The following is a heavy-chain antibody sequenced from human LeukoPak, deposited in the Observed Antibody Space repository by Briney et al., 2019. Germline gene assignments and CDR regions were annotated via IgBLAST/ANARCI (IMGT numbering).Heavy chain of an antibody. V-gene: IGHV3-15*07. J-gene: IGHJ2*01. D-gene: IGHD4/OR15-4a*01. Sequence: GGSLRLSCVGSGFTFSNVYMNWVRQAPGKGLEWVGRIKSKTEGGTTDFAAPVKGRFTISRDDSENTLNLQMNSLKIEDTAVYYCSYGANFYFDVWGRGTLVTVAS. CDR3: SYGANFYFDV. CDR1: GFTFSNVY. CDR2: IKSKTEGGTT.